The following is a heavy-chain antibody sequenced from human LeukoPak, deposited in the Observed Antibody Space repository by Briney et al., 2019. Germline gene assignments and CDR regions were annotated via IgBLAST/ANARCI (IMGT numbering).Heavy chain of an antibody. CDR2: INHNGSEK. J-gene: IGHJ3*02. D-gene: IGHD3-3*01. Sequence: GGSLRLSCAASGFTFSDYYMSWIRQAPGKGLEWVANINHNGSEKYYVDSVKGRFTISRDNAKNSLFLQMNSLRAEDTAVYYCARDLRSVSRYDVFDIWGLGTMVTVSS. V-gene: IGHV3-7*03. CDR3: ARDLRSVSRYDVFDI. CDR1: GFTFSDYY.